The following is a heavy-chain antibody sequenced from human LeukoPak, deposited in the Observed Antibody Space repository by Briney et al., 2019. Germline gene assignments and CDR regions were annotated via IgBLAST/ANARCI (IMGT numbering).Heavy chain of an antibody. CDR3: AELGITMIGGV. CDR2: ISGSGGRT. Sequence: GGSLRLSCAASGFTFSSYAMNWVRQAPGKGLEWVSSISGSGGRTYYAGSVKGRFTISRDNSKNTLYLQMNSLRAEDTAVYYCAELGITMIGGVWGKGTTVTISS. J-gene: IGHJ6*04. D-gene: IGHD3-10*02. CDR1: GFTFSSYA. V-gene: IGHV3-23*01.